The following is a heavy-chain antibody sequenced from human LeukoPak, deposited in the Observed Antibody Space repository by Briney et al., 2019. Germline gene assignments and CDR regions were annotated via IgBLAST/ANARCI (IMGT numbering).Heavy chain of an antibody. CDR2: ITGSGSPR. J-gene: IGHJ4*02. D-gene: IGHD3-22*01. Sequence: GGSLTLSCAASGFKFNSYSMNWVRQAPGKGLEWISSITGSGSPRYYADSVSGRFTISRDNTKNSLYLQMDSLAVDDTAVYYCARSLVKFPLHYWGQGTLVSVSS. CDR3: ARSLVKFPLHY. CDR1: GFKFNSYS. V-gene: IGHV3-21*01.